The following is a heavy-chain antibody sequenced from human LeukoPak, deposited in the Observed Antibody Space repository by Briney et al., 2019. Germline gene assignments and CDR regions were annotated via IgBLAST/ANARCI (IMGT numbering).Heavy chain of an antibody. Sequence: PGGSLRLSCVASGFSISSYSMDWVRQAPGKGLEWVSSISERGTYIYYADSVKGRFTTARDNADNSLYLQMNSLRAEDTAVYFCARDRITMVRGVFDYWGQGTLVTVSS. CDR1: GFSISSYS. CDR2: ISERGTYI. J-gene: IGHJ4*02. CDR3: ARDRITMVRGVFDY. D-gene: IGHD3-10*01. V-gene: IGHV3-21*01.